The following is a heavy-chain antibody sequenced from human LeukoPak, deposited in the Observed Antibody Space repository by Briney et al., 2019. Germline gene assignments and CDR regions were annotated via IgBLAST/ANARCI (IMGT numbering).Heavy chain of an antibody. CDR2: IIPIFGTA. CDR3: AKERSNGVDV. J-gene: IGHJ6*02. D-gene: IGHD6-6*01. CDR1: GGTFSSHA. V-gene: IGHV1-69*13. Sequence: ASVKVSCKASGGTFSSHAISWVRQAPGQGLEWMGGIIPIFGTANYAQKFQGRVTITADESTSTAYMELSSLRSEDTAVYYCAKERSNGVDVWGQGTTVTVSS.